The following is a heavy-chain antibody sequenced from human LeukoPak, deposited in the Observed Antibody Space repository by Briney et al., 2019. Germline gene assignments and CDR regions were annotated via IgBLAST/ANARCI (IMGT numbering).Heavy chain of an antibody. CDR1: GFTFSSYG. CDR3: AKESENDYGHFGDY. Sequence: QTGGSLRLSCAASGFTFSSYGMHWVRQAPGKGLEWVAVISYDGSNKYYADSVKGRFTISRDNSKNTLYLQMNSLRAEDTAVYYCAKESENDYGHFGDYWGQGTLVTVSS. V-gene: IGHV3-30*18. J-gene: IGHJ4*02. D-gene: IGHD4-17*01. CDR2: ISYDGSNK.